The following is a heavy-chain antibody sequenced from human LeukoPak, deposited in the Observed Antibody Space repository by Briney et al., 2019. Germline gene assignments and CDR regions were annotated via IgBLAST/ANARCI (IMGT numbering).Heavy chain of an antibody. CDR1: GFTLRSYD. J-gene: IGHJ4*02. CDR3: AKEYSGYDFDY. Sequence: PGGPLRLSCPASGFTLRSYDMSWVRQAPGKGLESVAPTSGSGVNSYYADSVRGRFTISRDNSQKTLYLQMDSLRAEDTALYYCAKEYSGYDFDYWGQGTLVTVSS. V-gene: IGHV3-23*01. CDR2: TSGSGVNS. D-gene: IGHD5-12*01.